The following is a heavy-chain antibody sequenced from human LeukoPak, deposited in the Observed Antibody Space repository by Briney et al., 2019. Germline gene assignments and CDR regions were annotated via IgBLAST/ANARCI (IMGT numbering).Heavy chain of an antibody. CDR2: MNPNSGLT. CDR1: GYTVTNYN. Sequence: ASVRVSCKAFGYTVTNYNINWDQQATGQGPEWMGWMNPNSGLTGYAQQFQGRVTMTRNTSIGTAYMDLISLRSEDTAVYYCATRLGGIPHSTLDSWGQGTLVTVSS. V-gene: IGHV1-8*01. CDR3: ATRLGGIPHSTLDS. J-gene: IGHJ4*02. D-gene: IGHD2-15*01.